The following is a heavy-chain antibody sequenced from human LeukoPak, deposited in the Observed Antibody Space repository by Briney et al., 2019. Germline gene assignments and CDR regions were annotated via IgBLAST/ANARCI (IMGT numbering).Heavy chain of an antibody. J-gene: IGHJ4*02. D-gene: IGHD1-1*01. CDR3: ARDRYGGIIDY. Sequence: SETLSLTCTVSGGSISSYYWSWIRQPAGKGLEWIGRFYTSGSTNYNPSLKSRVTMSVDTSKNQLSLKLTSVTAADTAMYYCARDRYGGIIDYWGQGTLVTVSS. V-gene: IGHV4-4*07. CDR1: GGSISSYY. CDR2: FYTSGST.